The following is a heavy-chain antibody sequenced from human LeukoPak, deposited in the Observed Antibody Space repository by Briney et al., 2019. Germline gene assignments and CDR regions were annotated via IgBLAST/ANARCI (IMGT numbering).Heavy chain of an antibody. J-gene: IGHJ4*02. CDR2: IYHSGST. D-gene: IGHD6-13*01. CDR1: GGSISSNNW. Sequence: SETLSLTCAVSGGSISSNNWWSWVRQPPGKGLEWIGEIYHSGSTNHNPSLKSRVTISLDKSKDQFSLNLNSVTAADTAVYYCARGGFGSSWDMFVYWGQGILVTVSS. CDR3: ARGGFGSSWDMFVY. V-gene: IGHV4-4*02.